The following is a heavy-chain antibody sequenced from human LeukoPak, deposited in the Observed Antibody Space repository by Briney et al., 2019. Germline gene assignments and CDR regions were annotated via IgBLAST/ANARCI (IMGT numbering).Heavy chain of an antibody. Sequence: PGGSLRLSCAASGFTFSDYYMSWIRQAPGKGLEWVSYISSSSIYIYYADSLKGRFTISRNNAKNSLYLHIDSLRAEDTAVYYCARGRVGQWLVDAFDIWGQGTMVTVSS. CDR3: ARGRVGQWLVDAFDI. CDR1: GFTFSDYY. V-gene: IGHV3-11*06. CDR2: ISSSSIYI. D-gene: IGHD6-19*01. J-gene: IGHJ3*02.